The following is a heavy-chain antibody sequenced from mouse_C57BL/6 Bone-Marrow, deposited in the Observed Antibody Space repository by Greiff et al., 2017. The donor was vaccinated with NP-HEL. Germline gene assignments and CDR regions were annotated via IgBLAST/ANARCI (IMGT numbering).Heavy chain of an antibody. CDR2: IDPTSGGT. V-gene: IGHV1-72*01. CDR1: GYTFTSYW. D-gene: IGHD6-2*01. Sequence: VQLQQPGAELVKPGASVKLSCKASGYTFTSYWMHWVKQRPGRGLEWIGRIDPTSGGTKYNQQFKSKATLTVDKPSNTAYMQLSILTSADSAVYYSANLSVRYCAVGYWGQGTSVTVSS. CDR3: ANLSVRYCAVGY. J-gene: IGHJ4*01.